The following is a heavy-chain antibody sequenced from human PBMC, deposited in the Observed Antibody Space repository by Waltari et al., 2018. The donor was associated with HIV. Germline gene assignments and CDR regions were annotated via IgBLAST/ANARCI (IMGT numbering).Heavy chain of an antibody. J-gene: IGHJ6*02. Sequence: QLQLQESGPGLVKPSETLSLTCTVSGRSISSSSYYWGWIRQPPGQGLEWIGSIYYSGSTYYNPSLKSRVTISVDTSKNQFSLKLSSVTAADTAVYYCASSIVGSYYMGYYYYYGMDVWGQGTTVTVSS. CDR1: GRSISSSSYY. V-gene: IGHV4-39*01. D-gene: IGHD1-26*01. CDR3: ASSIVGSYYMGYYYYYGMDV. CDR2: IYYSGST.